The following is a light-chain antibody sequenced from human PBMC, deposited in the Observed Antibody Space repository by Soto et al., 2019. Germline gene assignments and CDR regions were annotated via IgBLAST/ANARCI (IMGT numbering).Light chain of an antibody. V-gene: IGKV3-11*01. CDR2: DGS. CDR1: QSISSY. CDR3: QQRRSLPLT. Sequence: EIVLTQSPATLSLSPGERATLSCRASQSISSYLAWYQQKPGQAPRLLIYDGSNRATGIPARLSGSGSETDFTLTISRLEPEDFASYYCQQRRSLPLTFGGGTKVEIK. J-gene: IGKJ4*01.